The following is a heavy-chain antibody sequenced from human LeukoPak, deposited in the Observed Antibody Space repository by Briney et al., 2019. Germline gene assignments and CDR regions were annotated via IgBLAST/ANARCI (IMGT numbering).Heavy chain of an antibody. J-gene: IGHJ4*02. CDR2: ISPSSGYT. CDR3: ARHIAVATLFDY. D-gene: IGHD6-19*01. V-gene: IGHV3-11*03. Sequence: GGSLRLSCAASGFTFSDYYVTRIRQAPGKGLEWVSYISPSSGYTNYADSVKGRFTISRDNAKNSLFLQMNSLRAEDTAVYYCARHIAVATLFDYWGQGTLVTVSS. CDR1: GFTFSDYY.